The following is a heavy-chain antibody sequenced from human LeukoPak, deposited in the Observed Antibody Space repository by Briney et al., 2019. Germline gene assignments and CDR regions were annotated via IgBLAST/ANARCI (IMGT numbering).Heavy chain of an antibody. J-gene: IGHJ3*02. CDR2: IYYSGST. CDR3: ARTYYYDSSGYPGDAFDI. Sequence: SDTLSLTCTVSGGSISSYYWSWIRQPPGKALEGIGYIYYSGSTNYNPSLKSRVTISVDKSKNQSSLKLSSVTAADTAVYYCARTYYYDSSGYPGDAFDIWGQGTMVTVSS. D-gene: IGHD3-22*01. V-gene: IGHV4-59*07. CDR1: GGSISSYY.